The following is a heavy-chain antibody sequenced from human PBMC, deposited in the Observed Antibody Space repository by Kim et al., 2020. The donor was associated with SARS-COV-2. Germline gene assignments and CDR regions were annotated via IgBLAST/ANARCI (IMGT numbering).Heavy chain of an antibody. CDR2: INAGGSGT. CDR1: GFTFSAYA. V-gene: IGHV3-23*01. Sequence: GGSLRLSCAASGFTFSAYAMTWVRQTPGKGQEWVSTINAGGSGTYYADSVKGRFTISRDNSKNTLYLQMNSLRVEDTAVYYCAEAPIRGMVTIGYWGQGTLVTVSS. D-gene: IGHD2-21*02. CDR3: AEAPIRGMVTIGY. J-gene: IGHJ4*02.